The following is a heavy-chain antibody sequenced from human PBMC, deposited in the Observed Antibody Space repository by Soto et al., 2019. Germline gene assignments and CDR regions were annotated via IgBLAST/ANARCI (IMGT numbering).Heavy chain of an antibody. CDR3: AAGPFISMVPGGHFYFFGKGG. D-gene: IGHD3-10*01. CDR1: GFTFSDYA. J-gene: IGHJ6*02. CDR2: ISFDGSNK. V-gene: IGHV3-30-3*01. Sequence: QVHLVESGGGVVHPGRSLRLSCAASGFTFSDYAIHWVRQAPGKGLEWVAVISFDGSNKYYADSVKGRFTISRDNSKGPLYSQNERPGAEDPGFYFRAAGPFISMVPGGHFYFFGKGGRGQGTTVTVSS.